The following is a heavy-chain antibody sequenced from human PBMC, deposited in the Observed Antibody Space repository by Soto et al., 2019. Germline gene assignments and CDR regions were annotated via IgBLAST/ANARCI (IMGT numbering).Heavy chain of an antibody. V-gene: IGHV3-23*01. J-gene: IGHJ4*02. CDR3: AKRDRSNWSYFDY. D-gene: IGHD1-20*01. CDR1: GFTFSNYA. Sequence: PGGSLRLSCAASGFTFSNYAMTWVRQAPGRGLEWVSVITGGGDTAYYADSVKGRLTISRDNSKNTLYLQMNSLRAEDTALYYCAKRDRSNWSYFDYWGQGTLVTVS. CDR2: ITGGGDTA.